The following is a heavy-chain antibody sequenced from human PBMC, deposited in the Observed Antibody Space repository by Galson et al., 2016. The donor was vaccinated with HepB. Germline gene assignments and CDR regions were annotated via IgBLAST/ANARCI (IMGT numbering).Heavy chain of an antibody. Sequence: LSLTCTVSGGSISGYYWSWIRQPPGKGLEWIGHIHYSGSTNYNPSLKSRVTASVDTSKNQFSLNLSSVTAADTAVYYCARDIVSYYYGMDVWGQGTTVTVS. CDR1: GGSISGYY. V-gene: IGHV4-59*01. J-gene: IGHJ6*02. D-gene: IGHD2/OR15-2a*01. CDR3: ARDIVSYYYGMDV. CDR2: IHYSGST.